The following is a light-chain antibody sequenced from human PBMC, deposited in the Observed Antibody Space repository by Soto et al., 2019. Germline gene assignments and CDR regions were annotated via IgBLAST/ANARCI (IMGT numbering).Light chain of an antibody. CDR1: QSVSSY. CDR2: DAS. CDR3: QQRSNWPIT. V-gene: IGKV3-11*01. Sequence: EIVLTQSPATLSLSPGERATLSCRTSQSVSSYFAWYQQKPGRAPRLLIYDASNRATCIPARFICSGSGTDFTLTISSLEPEDFAVYYCQQRSNWPITFGQGTRLEIK. J-gene: IGKJ5*01.